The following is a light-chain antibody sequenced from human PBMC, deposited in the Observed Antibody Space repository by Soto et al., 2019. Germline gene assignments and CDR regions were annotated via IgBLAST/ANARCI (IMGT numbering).Light chain of an antibody. CDR3: QQYHNWPQT. J-gene: IGKJ1*01. CDR2: GAS. CDR1: QSVSSN. Sequence: EIVMTQSPATLSVSPGERATLSCRASQSVSSNLAWYQQKPGQAPRLLIQGASTRAAGIPGRFSGGGSGTEFTLTISSLQSEESAVYYCQQYHNWPQTFGQGTKVEIK. V-gene: IGKV3-15*01.